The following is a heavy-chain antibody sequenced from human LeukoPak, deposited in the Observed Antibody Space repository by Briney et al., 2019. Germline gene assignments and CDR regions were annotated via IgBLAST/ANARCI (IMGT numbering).Heavy chain of an antibody. CDR3: AKGAEEGVVITAVYYYHMDV. Sequence: GRSLTLSCAASGFTFNKYAMHWVRHAPEEGREWVSTISSIGYNTYYTDSIQGRFTISRENSKNTVYLQMTSLRAEETARYYCAKGAEEGVVITAVYYYHMDVWGKGTTVTISS. D-gene: IGHD3-22*01. CDR1: GFTFNKYA. V-gene: IGHV3-23*01. J-gene: IGHJ6*03. CDR2: ISSIGYNT.